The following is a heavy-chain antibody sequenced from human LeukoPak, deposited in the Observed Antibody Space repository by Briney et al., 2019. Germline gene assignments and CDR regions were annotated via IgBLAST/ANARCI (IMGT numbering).Heavy chain of an antibody. V-gene: IGHV3-30*04. CDR1: GFTFSSYA. D-gene: IGHD6-13*01. CDR3: ARDFGYGIAAAGIDWFDP. CDR2: ISYDGSNK. Sequence: PGGSLRLSCAASGFTFSSYAMHWVRQAPGKGLEWVAVISYDGSNKYYADSVKGRFTISRDNSKNTLYLQMNSLRAEDTAVYYCARDFGYGIAAAGIDWFDPWGQGTLVTVSS. J-gene: IGHJ5*02.